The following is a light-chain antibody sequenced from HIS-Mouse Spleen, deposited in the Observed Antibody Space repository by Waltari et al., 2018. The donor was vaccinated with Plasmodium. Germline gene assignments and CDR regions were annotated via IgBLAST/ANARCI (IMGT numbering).Light chain of an antibody. Sequence: SYELTQPPSVSVSPGQTARIPCSGDALPQKYASWYHQKSGQAPVLVLYEDSKRPSGIPGRFSGSSSGTMATLTISGAQVEDEADYYCYSTDSSRNHRVFGGGTKLTVL. V-gene: IGLV3-10*01. CDR2: EDS. J-gene: IGLJ3*02. CDR1: ALPQKY. CDR3: YSTDSSRNHRV.